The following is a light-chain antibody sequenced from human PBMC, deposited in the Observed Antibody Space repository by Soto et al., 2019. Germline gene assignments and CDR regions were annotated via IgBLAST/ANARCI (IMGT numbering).Light chain of an antibody. Sequence: QPASVSGSPGQSITISCTGTSSDVGSYNLVSWYQQHPGKAPKLMIYEVSKRPSGVSNRFSGSKSGNTASLTISGLQAEDEADYYCCSYAGSSTSHVVFGGGTKVTVL. CDR2: EVS. V-gene: IGLV2-23*02. CDR1: SSDVGSYNL. CDR3: CSYAGSSTSHVV. J-gene: IGLJ2*01.